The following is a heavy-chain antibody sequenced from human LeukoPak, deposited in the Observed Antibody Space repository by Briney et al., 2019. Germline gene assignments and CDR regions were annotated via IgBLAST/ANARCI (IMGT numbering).Heavy chain of an antibody. CDR3: ATSSRYSSGWLPNWFDP. CDR2: FDPEDGET. Sequence: GASVKVSCKVSGYTLTELSMHWVRQAPGKGLEWMGGFDPEDGETIYAQKFQGRVTMTEDTSTDTAYMELSSLRSEDTAVYYCATSSRYSSGWLPNWFDPWGQGTLVTVSS. J-gene: IGHJ5*02. CDR1: GYTLTELS. D-gene: IGHD6-19*01. V-gene: IGHV1-24*01.